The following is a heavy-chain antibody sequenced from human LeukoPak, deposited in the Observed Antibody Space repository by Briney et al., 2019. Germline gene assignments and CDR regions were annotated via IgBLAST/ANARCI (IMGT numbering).Heavy chain of an antibody. CDR3: ARFDYGDYEGYFDY. Sequence: GGSLRLSCAASGFTFSSYGMHWVRQAPGKGLEWVAFIRYDGSNKYYADSVKGRFTISRDNSNNTLYLQMNSLRAEDTAVYYCARFDYGDYEGYFDYWGQGTLVTVST. J-gene: IGHJ4*02. D-gene: IGHD4-17*01. CDR1: GFTFSSYG. V-gene: IGHV3-30*02. CDR2: IRYDGSNK.